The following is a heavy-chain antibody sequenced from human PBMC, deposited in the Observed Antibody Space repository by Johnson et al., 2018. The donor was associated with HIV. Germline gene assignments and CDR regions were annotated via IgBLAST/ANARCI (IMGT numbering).Heavy chain of an antibody. J-gene: IGHJ3*02. CDR2: INWNGGST. V-gene: IGHV3-20*04. CDR1: GFTFDDYG. D-gene: IGHD1-14*01. CDR3: TRDTSWSDTGSIDAFDI. Sequence: VQLVESGGGVVRPGGSLRLSCAASGFTFDDYGMSWVHQAPGKGLEWVSGINWNGGSTGYADSVKGRFTISRDNAKHSLYLQMNSLRAEDKAVYYCTRDTSWSDTGSIDAFDIWGQGTMVTVSS.